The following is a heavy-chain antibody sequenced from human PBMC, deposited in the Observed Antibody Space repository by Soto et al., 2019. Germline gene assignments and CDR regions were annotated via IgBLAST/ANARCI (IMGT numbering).Heavy chain of an antibody. CDR3: ARASGITIFGVPEDV. V-gene: IGHV1-46*01. CDR1: GYTFTSYY. Sequence: GASVKVSCKASGYTFTSYYMHWVRQAPGQGLEWMGIINPSGGSTSYAQKFQGRVTMTRDTSTSTVYMELSSLRSEDTAVYYCARASGITIFGVPEDVWGQGTTVTVSS. J-gene: IGHJ6*02. D-gene: IGHD3-3*01. CDR2: INPSGGST.